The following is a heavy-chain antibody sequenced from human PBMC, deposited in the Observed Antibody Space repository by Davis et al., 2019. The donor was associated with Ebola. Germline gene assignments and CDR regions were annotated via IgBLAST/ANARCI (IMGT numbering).Heavy chain of an antibody. Sequence: PGGSLRLSCAASGFTFSSYWMSWVRQAPGEGLEWVANIKQDGSEKYYVDSVKGRFTISRDNAKNSLYLQMNSLRAEDTAVYYCARAMTTVTHYYGMDVWGQGTTVTVSS. CDR2: IKQDGSEK. CDR3: ARAMTTVTHYYGMDV. J-gene: IGHJ6*02. D-gene: IGHD4-17*01. CDR1: GFTFSSYW. V-gene: IGHV3-7*03.